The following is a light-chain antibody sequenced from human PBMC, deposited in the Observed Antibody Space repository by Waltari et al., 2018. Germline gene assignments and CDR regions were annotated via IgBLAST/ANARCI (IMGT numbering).Light chain of an antibody. J-gene: IGLJ3*02. CDR1: GSNIGRNS. V-gene: IGLV1-44*01. CDR2: DNH. Sequence: QSVVTQPPSASGTPGQSVPISCSGTGSNIGRNSVSWYQQVSGTAPKPLIYDNHERPSGVPDRFSASRFGTSATLAISGLQSEDEADYYCAAWDDTLNAWVFGGGTRVTVL. CDR3: AAWDDTLNAWV.